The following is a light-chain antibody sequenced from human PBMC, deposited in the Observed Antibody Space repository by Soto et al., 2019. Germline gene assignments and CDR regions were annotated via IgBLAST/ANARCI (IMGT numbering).Light chain of an antibody. CDR3: CSYAGSYTDG. CDR2: DVT. Sequence: QSALTQPRSVSGSPGQSVTISCTGTSSDVGGYNYVSWYQHHPGKAPKLMIYDVTKRPSGVRDRFSASKSGNTASLTISGLQAEDEADYYCCSYAGSYTDGFGSGTNATVL. V-gene: IGLV2-11*01. CDR1: SSDVGGYNY. J-gene: IGLJ1*01.